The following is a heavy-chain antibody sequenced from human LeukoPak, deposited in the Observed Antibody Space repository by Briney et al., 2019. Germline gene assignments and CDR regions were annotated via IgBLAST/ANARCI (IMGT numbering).Heavy chain of an antibody. V-gene: IGHV1-18*01. Sequence: ASVKVSCKASGYTFTSYGISWVRQAPGQGLEWMGWINPYNGNTNYAQKFQGRVTMTADTSTSTAYMELRSLRSEDTAVYYCAREGFYDSSGYESWGQGTLVTVSS. J-gene: IGHJ5*02. CDR2: INPYNGNT. D-gene: IGHD3-22*01. CDR1: GYTFTSYG. CDR3: AREGFYDSSGYES.